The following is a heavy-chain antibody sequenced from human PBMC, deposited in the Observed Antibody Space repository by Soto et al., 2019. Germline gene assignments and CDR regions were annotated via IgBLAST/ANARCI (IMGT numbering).Heavy chain of an antibody. CDR3: AKDRNSSSSWVLGY. CDR1: GFTFSSYG. Sequence: GGSLRLSCAASGFTFSSYGMHWVRQAPGKGLEWVAVISYDGSNKYYADSVKGRFTISRDNSKNTLYLQMNSLRAEDTAVYYCAKDRNSSSSWVLGYWGQGTLVTVSS. V-gene: IGHV3-30*18. CDR2: ISYDGSNK. J-gene: IGHJ4*02. D-gene: IGHD6-6*01.